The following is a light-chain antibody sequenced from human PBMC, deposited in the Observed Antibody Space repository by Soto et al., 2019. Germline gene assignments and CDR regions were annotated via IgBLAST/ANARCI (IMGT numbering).Light chain of an antibody. Sequence: SYELTQPPSVSVSPGQTASITCSGAKLGDKYACWYQQKPGQSPVLVIYQDSKRPSGIPERFSGSNSGNTATLTISGTQAMDGADYYCQAGDSSTVVFGGGTKLTVL. CDR3: QAGDSSTVV. CDR1: KLGDKY. V-gene: IGLV3-1*01. J-gene: IGLJ2*01. CDR2: QDS.